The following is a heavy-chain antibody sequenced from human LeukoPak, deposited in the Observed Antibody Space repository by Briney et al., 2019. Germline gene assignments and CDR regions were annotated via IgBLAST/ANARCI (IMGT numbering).Heavy chain of an antibody. J-gene: IGHJ4*02. CDR3: ARGLKSGSWLHEGAY. CDR1: GFTFSSYS. V-gene: IGHV3-48*04. D-gene: IGHD6-13*01. Sequence: PGGSLRLSCAASGFTFSSYSMNWVRQAPGKGLEWVSYISSSSSTIYYADSVKGRFTISRDNAKNSLYLQMNSLRAEDTAVYYCARGLKSGSWLHEGAYWGQGTLVTVSS. CDR2: ISSSSSTI.